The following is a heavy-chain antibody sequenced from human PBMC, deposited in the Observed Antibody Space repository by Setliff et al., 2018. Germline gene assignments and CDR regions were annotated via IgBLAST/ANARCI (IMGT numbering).Heavy chain of an antibody. Sequence: SETLSLTCTVSGASLSSGSYYWSWIRQPAGQGLEWVGRLHTSGSTNYNPSLKGRVTISVDTSRNQFSLNLTSVTAADTALYFCARGNPILGATDYWGQGALVTVSS. J-gene: IGHJ4*02. D-gene: IGHD1-26*01. CDR2: LHTSGST. V-gene: IGHV4-61*02. CDR3: ARGNPILGATDY. CDR1: GASLSSGSYY.